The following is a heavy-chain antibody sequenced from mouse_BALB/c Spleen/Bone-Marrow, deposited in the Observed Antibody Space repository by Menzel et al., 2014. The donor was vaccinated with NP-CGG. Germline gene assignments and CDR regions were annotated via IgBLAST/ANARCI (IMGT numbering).Heavy chain of an antibody. CDR1: GYTFTSYW. Sequence: VQLQQSGPELVKPGPPVKLSCKASGYTFTSYWMTWVKQRPGRGLEWIGRIDPSDSETHYNQEFKDKATLTVDKSSSNAYIQLSSLTSQDTAVYYCARARGDGYYYAMDYWGEGTSGTISS. CDR2: IDPSDSET. V-gene: IGHV1-69*02. J-gene: IGHJ4*01. D-gene: IGHD2-3*01. CDR3: ARARGDGYYYAMDY.